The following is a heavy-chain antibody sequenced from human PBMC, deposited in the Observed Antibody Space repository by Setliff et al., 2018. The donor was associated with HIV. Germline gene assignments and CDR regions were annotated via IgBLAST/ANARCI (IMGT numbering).Heavy chain of an antibody. J-gene: IGHJ4*02. Sequence: SETLSLTCTVSGGSVGSGSYYWSWIRQPPGKGLEWIGYIYYSGSTKHNPSLKSRVTISLDTSKNKFSLKLTSVTAADTAVYYCARYSPRGYTLTGPYWGQGTLVTVSS. CDR2: IYYSGST. D-gene: IGHD6-25*01. V-gene: IGHV4-61*01. CDR3: ARYSPRGYTLTGPY. CDR1: GGSVGSGSYY.